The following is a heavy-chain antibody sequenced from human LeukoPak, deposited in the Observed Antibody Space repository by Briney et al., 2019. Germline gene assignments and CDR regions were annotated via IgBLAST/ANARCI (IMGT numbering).Heavy chain of an antibody. J-gene: IGHJ3*02. Sequence: ASVKVSCKASGYTFTSYGISWVRQAPGQGLEWMGWISAYNGNTNYAQKLQGRVTMTTDTSTSTAYMELRSLRPDDTAVYYCASGFMGYDRSGYYDDAFDIWGQGTMVTVSS. CDR1: GYTFTSYG. CDR3: ASGFMGYDRSGYYDDAFDI. D-gene: IGHD3-22*01. CDR2: ISAYNGNT. V-gene: IGHV1-18*01.